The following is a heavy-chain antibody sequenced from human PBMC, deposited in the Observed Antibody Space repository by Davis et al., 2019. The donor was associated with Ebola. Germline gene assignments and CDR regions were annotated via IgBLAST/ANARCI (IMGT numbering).Heavy chain of an antibody. D-gene: IGHD3-22*01. V-gene: IGHV3-21*01. CDR3: ARGSYYDSSGPNWFDP. CDR1: GFTFSSYS. J-gene: IGHJ5*02. Sequence: GESLKTSCAASGFTFSSYSMNWVRQAPGKGLEWVSSISSSSSYIYYPDSVKGRFNIPRDNAKNSLYLQINSLRAEDTAVYYCARGSYYDSSGPNWFDPWGQGTLVTVSS. CDR2: ISSSSSYI.